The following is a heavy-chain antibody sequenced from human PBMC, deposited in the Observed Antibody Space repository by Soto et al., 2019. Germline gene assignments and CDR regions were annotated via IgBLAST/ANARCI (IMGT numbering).Heavy chain of an antibody. D-gene: IGHD2-2*01. CDR2: IYYSGST. CDR1: GGSISSGGYY. J-gene: IGHJ5*02. Sequence: QVQLQESGPGLVKPSQTLSLTCTVSGGSISSGGYYWSWIRQHPGKGLEWIGYIYYSGSTYYNPSLKSRVTISVETSKNQFSMKLSSVTAADTAVYYCARGIVVVPAATSGKWFDPWGQGTLVSVSS. CDR3: ARGIVVVPAATSGKWFDP. V-gene: IGHV4-31*03.